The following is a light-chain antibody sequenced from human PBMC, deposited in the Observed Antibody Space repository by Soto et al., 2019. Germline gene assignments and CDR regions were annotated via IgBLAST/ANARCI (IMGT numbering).Light chain of an antibody. Sequence: EIVMTQSPATLSVSPGERATLSCRASQSVSSNLAWYQQKPGQAPRLLIYGASTRATGIPARFSGSGSGTEFTLTISSLQSEDCAVYYCQQYDDWPPKYTFGQGTKLESK. J-gene: IGKJ2*01. CDR2: GAS. V-gene: IGKV3-15*01. CDR3: QQYDDWPPKYT. CDR1: QSVSSN.